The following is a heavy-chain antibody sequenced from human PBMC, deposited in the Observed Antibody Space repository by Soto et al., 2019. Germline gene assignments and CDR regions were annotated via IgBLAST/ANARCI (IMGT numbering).Heavy chain of an antibody. D-gene: IGHD6-19*01. CDR2: FDPEDGET. CDR3: ATPDPVAGGPLFDY. J-gene: IGHJ4*02. CDR1: GYTLTELS. V-gene: IGHV1-24*01. Sequence: ASVKVSCKVSGYTLTELSMHWVRQAPGKGLEWKGGFDPEDGETIYAQKIQGRVTKTEDTSTDTAYMELSSLRSEDTVVYYCATPDPVAGGPLFDYWGQGTLVTVSS.